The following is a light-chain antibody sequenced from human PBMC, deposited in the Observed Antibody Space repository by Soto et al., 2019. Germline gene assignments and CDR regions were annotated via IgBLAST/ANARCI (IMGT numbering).Light chain of an antibody. V-gene: IGKV3-11*01. Sequence: ELVWTQSPATLSFSPGERATLSCRASQSVSSYLAWYQQKPGQAPRLLIYDASNRATGIPARFSGSGFGTDFTLTISKVEPEDFAVYYCQQYGTPRSVTFGQGTRLEIK. J-gene: IGKJ5*01. CDR1: QSVSSY. CDR3: QQYGTPRSVT. CDR2: DAS.